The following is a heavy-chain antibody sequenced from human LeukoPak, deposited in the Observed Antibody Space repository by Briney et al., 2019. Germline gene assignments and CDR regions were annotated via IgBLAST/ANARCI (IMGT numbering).Heavy chain of an antibody. D-gene: IGHD6-13*01. J-gene: IGHJ4*02. CDR1: GGSISSSSYY. CDR3: AMVVVEQQLVNYFDY. CDR2: IYYSGST. V-gene: IGHV4-39*01. Sequence: PSETLSLTCTVSGGSISSSSYYWGWIRQPPGKGLEWIGSIYYSGSTYYNPSLKSRVTISVDTSKNQFSLKLSSVTAADTAVYYCAMVVVEQQLVNYFDYWGQGTLVTVSS.